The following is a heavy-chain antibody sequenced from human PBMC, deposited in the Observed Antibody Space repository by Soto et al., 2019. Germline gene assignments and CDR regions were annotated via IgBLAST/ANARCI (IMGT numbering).Heavy chain of an antibody. CDR2: IYRSGST. Sequence: SGTLSLTCAVSGGSISSGGYSWSWIRQPPGKGLEWIGYIYRSGSTCYNPSLKSRVTISVDRSKNQFSLKLSSVTAADTAVYYCARARGIYGDSYYSYYGMDVWGQGTTVTVSS. D-gene: IGHD3-10*01. CDR1: GGSISSGGYS. CDR3: ARARGIYGDSYYSYYGMDV. J-gene: IGHJ6*02. V-gene: IGHV4-30-2*01.